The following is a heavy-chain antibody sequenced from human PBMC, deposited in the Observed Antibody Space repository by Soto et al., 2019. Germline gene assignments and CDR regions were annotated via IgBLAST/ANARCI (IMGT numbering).Heavy chain of an antibody. CDR2: IKSDGSST. J-gene: IGHJ4*02. CDR1: GFTFSSYW. D-gene: IGHD6-19*01. Sequence: EVQLVESGGGLVQPGGSLRVSCAASGFTFSSYWMHWVRQAPGKGLVWVSRIKSDGSSTNYADSVKGRFTISRDNVKNTLYLQMNSLRAEDTAGYYCARGGPSSSRGWYPYWGQGTLVTVAS. V-gene: IGHV3-74*01. CDR3: ARGGPSSSRGWYPY.